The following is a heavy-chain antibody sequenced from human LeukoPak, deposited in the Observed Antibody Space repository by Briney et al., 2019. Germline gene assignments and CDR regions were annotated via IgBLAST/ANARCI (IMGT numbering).Heavy chain of an antibody. Sequence: PGGSLRLSCAASGITFSSYAMSWVRQSPGKGLEWVSSISASGASTYYADSVKGRFTISRDNSRNTLYLQVNSLRAEDTAVYYCAKDGSGYYFHYWGQGTLVTVSS. V-gene: IGHV3-23*01. J-gene: IGHJ4*02. CDR3: AKDGSGYYFHY. D-gene: IGHD3-22*01. CDR2: ISASGAST. CDR1: GITFSSYA.